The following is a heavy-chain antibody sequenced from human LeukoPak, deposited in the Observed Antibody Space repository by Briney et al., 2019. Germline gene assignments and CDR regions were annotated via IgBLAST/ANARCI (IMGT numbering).Heavy chain of an antibody. CDR3: ARGPGYEILTGSFNYYYMDV. J-gene: IGHJ6*03. D-gene: IGHD3-9*01. Sequence: SETLSLTCVVYGESFSGYYWGWIRQPPGKGLEWIGEINHSGSTHYNPSLKSRVIISVDTSKRQFFLKLRSVTAADTAVYYCARGPGYEILTGSFNYYYMDVWGKGTMVTVSS. CDR1: GESFSGYY. V-gene: IGHV4-34*01. CDR2: INHSGST.